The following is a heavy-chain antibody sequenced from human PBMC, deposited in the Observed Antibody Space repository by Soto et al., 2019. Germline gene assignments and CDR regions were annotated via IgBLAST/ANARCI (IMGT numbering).Heavy chain of an antibody. J-gene: IGHJ3*02. CDR3: ARGPPWMDAVDI. CDR1: GGSISSYY. CDR2: ISHTGTT. V-gene: IGHV4-59*01. D-gene: IGHD5-12*01. Sequence: QVQLQESGPGLVKPSETLSLTCTVSGGSISSYYWSWIRQSPGKGLEWVAYISHTGTTDYNPSLKSQLTISLDTSKNRFSLKLTSVTAADTAVYYWARGPPWMDAVDIWGQGTKVTVSP.